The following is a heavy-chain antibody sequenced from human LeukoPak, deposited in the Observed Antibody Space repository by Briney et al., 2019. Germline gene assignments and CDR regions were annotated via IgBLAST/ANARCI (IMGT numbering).Heavy chain of an antibody. J-gene: IGHJ6*04. CDR1: GLTFSSFA. D-gene: IGHD5-24*01. V-gene: IGHV3-23*01. CDR3: AKMKGATEYYYYAMDV. CDR2: ITGSAGAT. Sequence: PAGSLRLSCAVSGLTFSSFAMSWVRQAPGKGLEWVSAITGSAGATWYADAVKGRFTISRDNSKNTMYLQMNSLGAEDTALYYCAKMKGATEYYYYAMDVWGKGTMVSVSS.